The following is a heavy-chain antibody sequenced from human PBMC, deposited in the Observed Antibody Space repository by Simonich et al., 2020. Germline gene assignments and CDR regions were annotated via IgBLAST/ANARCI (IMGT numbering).Heavy chain of an antibody. D-gene: IGHD1-26*01. CDR2: IYYSGST. CDR1: GGSISSYY. J-gene: IGHJ6*02. CDR3: ARSLGYYYYYYGMDV. Sequence: QVQLQESGPGLVKPSETLSLTCTVSGGSISSYYWSWIRQPPGKGLEWICYIYYSGSTNYHPSLKSRVTISVDTSRNQFSLKLSSVTAADTAVYYCARSLGYYYYYYGMDVWGQGTTVTVSS. V-gene: IGHV4-59*08.